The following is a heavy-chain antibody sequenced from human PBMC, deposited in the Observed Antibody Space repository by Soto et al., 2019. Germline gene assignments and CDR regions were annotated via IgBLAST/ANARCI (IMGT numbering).Heavy chain of an antibody. V-gene: IGHV3-30-3*01. CDR2: IAYDGSSR. CDR1: GFTFSQYP. D-gene: IGHD1-26*01. J-gene: IGHJ5*01. Sequence: QVKLVESGGGLVRPGTSLRLSCSVSGFTFSQYPMHWVRQTPGQALEWLAVIAYDGSSRDYADSVRGRFTIDRDDSKNTLYLPMNDLRSKDTAVYFYARDPPVGTPDWFDSWGQGTLVTVSS. CDR3: ARDPPVGTPDWFDS.